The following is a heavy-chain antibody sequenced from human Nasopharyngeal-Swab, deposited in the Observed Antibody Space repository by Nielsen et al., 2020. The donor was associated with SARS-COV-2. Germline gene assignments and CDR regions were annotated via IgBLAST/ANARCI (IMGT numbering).Heavy chain of an antibody. Sequence: GESLKISCAASGFTFSSYWMSWVRQAPGKGLEWVANIKQDGSEKYYVDSVKGRFTISRDNAKNSLYLQMNSLRAEDTAVYYCARDDDFWSGYSNGMGVWGQGTTVTVSS. V-gene: IGHV3-7*01. CDR1: GFTFSSYW. D-gene: IGHD3-3*01. CDR2: IKQDGSEK. CDR3: ARDDDFWSGYSNGMGV. J-gene: IGHJ6*02.